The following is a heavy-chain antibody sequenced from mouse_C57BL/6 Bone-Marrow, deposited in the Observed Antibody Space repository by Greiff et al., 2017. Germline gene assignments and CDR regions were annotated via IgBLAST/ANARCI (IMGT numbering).Heavy chain of an antibody. CDR2: IYPGDGDT. CDR1: GYAFSSYW. CDR3: ARRRRYYFDY. V-gene: IGHV1-80*01. Sequence: QVQLQQSGAELVKPGASVKISCKASGYAFSSYWMNWVKPRPGKGLEWIGQIYPGDGDTNYNGKFKGKATLTADKSSSTAYMQLSSLTSEDAAVYICARRRRYYFDYWGQGTTLTVSS. J-gene: IGHJ2*01.